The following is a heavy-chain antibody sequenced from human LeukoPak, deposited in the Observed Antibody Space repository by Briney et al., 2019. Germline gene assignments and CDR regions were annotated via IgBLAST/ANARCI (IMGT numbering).Heavy chain of an antibody. D-gene: IGHD3-16*01. CDR2: IWYEGSSR. V-gene: IGHV3-33*01. CDR1: GFTFRNHG. J-gene: IGHJ4*02. Sequence: PGGSLRLSCAASGFTFRNHGMHWGRQAPGKGLEGVAVIWYEGSSRYYADSAKGRFTISRDNSKDMLYLQMNRLPVEHTAVYYCARWGPGKKLAYWGQGTLVTVSS. CDR3: ARWGPGKKLAY.